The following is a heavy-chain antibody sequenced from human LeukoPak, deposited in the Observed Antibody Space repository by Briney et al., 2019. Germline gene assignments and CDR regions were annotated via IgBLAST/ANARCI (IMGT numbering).Heavy chain of an antibody. D-gene: IGHD6-13*01. V-gene: IGHV1-18*01. CDR1: GYTFTSYG. J-gene: IGHJ5*02. CDR2: ISAYNGNT. Sequence: ASVKVSCKASGYTFTSYGISWVRQAPGQGLEWMGWISAYNGNTNYAQKLQGRVTMTTDTSTSTAYMELRSLRSDDTAVCYCARVRPPHSSSWYWFDPWGQGTLVTVSS. CDR3: ARVRPPHSSSWYWFDP.